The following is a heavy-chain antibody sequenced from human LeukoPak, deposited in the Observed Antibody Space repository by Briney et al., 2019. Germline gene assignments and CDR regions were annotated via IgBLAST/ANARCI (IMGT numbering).Heavy chain of an antibody. Sequence: GGSLRLSCAASGFTFSSHWMHWVRQAPGKGLVWVSRIHCHGSSPSYADSVKGRFTISRDNAKNSLYLQMRSLRDEDTAVYYCARDRGYSSYWREGFDYWGHGTLVTVSS. CDR3: ARDRGYSSYWREGFDY. J-gene: IGHJ4*01. D-gene: IGHD2-15*01. CDR2: IHCHGSSP. CDR1: GFTFSSHW. V-gene: IGHV3-74*01.